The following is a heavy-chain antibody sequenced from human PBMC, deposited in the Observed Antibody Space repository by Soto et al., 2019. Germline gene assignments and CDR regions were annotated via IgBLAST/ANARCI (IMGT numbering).Heavy chain of an antibody. Sequence: QVQLQESGPGLVKPSQTLSLTCTVSGGSISSGGYYWSWIRQHPGKGLEWIGYIYYSGSTYYNPSRKRRVTIAVDTSKHQFSLKLSSVTAADTAVYYCARASPGGAAARWGQGTLVTVSS. V-gene: IGHV4-31*03. CDR2: IYYSGST. D-gene: IGHD6-13*01. CDR3: ARASPGGAAAR. J-gene: IGHJ4*02. CDR1: GGSISSGGYY.